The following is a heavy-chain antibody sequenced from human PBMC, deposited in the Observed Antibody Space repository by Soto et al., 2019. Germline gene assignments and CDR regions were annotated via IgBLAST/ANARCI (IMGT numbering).Heavy chain of an antibody. D-gene: IGHD2-21*02. V-gene: IGHV4-4*07. CDR1: GGSISSYY. J-gene: IGHJ6*02. Sequence: SETLSLTCTVSGGSISSYYWSWIRQPAGKGLEWIGRIYTSGSTNYSPSLKSRVTMSVDTSKNQFSLKLSSVTAADTAVYYCARSYGDPEDYYYYYGMDVWGQGTTVTVS. CDR2: IYTSGST. CDR3: ARSYGDPEDYYYYYGMDV.